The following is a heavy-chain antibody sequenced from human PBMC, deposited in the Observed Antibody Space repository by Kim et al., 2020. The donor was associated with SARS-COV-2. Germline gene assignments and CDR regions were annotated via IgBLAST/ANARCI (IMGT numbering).Heavy chain of an antibody. D-gene: IGHD1-26*01. Sequence: GGSLRLSCAASGFTFSGSAMHWVRQASGKGLEWVGRIRSKANSYATAYAASVKGRFTISRDDSKNTAYLQMNSLKTEDTAVYYCTRHVAVGATIFPPGMDVWGQGTTVTVSS. CDR2: IRSKANSYAT. CDR3: TRHVAVGATIFPPGMDV. CDR1: GFTFSGSA. V-gene: IGHV3-73*01. J-gene: IGHJ6*02.